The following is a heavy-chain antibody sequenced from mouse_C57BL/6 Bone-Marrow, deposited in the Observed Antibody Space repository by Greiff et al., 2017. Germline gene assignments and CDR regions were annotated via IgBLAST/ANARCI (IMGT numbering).Heavy chain of an antibody. D-gene: IGHD1-1*01. CDR2: IWWDDDK. V-gene: IGHV8-8*01. J-gene: IGHJ3*01. CDR1: GFSLSTFGMG. CDR3: ARIRYGSSSWFAG. Sequence: QVTLKECGPGILQPSQTLSLTCSFSGFSLSTFGMGVGWIRQPPGKGLEWLAHIWWDDDKYYNPALKRRPTISKDTSKNQVVLKIANADTADTATYYCARIRYGSSSWFAGWGQGPLVTVSA.